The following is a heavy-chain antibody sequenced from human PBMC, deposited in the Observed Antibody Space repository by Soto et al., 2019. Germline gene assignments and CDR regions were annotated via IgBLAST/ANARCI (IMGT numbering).Heavy chain of an antibody. V-gene: IGHV3-30*18. J-gene: IGHJ4*02. Sequence: QVQLVESGGGVVQPGRSLRLSCAASGFTFSSYGMHWVRQAPGKGLEWVAVISYDGSNKYYADSVKGRFTISRDNSKNTLYLQMNSLRAEDTAVYYCAKDPQYSVSFHSALDWGQGTLVTVSS. CDR1: GFTFSSYG. CDR2: ISYDGSNK. CDR3: AKDPQYSVSFHSALD. D-gene: IGHD1-26*01.